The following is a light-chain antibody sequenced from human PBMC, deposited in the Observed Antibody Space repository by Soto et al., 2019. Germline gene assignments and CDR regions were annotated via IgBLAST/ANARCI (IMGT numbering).Light chain of an antibody. J-gene: IGLJ1*01. CDR1: SRDVGSYNL. CDR3: CSSSGSSTSFYV. Sequence: QSALPLSRSVSGSPGQSITVSCTGTSRDVGSYNLVSWYQQHPGKAPKLLIYEGSKRPSWVSTRPSGSKSGNTSYLTISALQSDDEADYYCCSSSGSSTSFYVFANGTQVTVL. V-gene: IGLV2-23*01. CDR2: EGS.